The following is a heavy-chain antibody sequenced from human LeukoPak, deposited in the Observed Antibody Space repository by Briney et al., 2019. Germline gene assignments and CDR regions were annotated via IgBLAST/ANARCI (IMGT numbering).Heavy chain of an antibody. CDR1: GGSISSSSYY. D-gene: IGHD4-11*01. CDR2: IYYSGST. CDR3: ARGTVTMDY. J-gene: IGHJ4*02. V-gene: IGHV4-39*07. Sequence: PSETLSLTCTVSGGSISSSSYYWGWIRQPPGKGLEWIGSIYYSGSTYYNPPLKSRVTISVDKSKNQFSLKLSSVTAADTAVYYCARGTVTMDYWGQGTLVTVSS.